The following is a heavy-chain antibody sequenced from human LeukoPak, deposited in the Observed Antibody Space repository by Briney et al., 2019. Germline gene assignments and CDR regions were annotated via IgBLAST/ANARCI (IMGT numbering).Heavy chain of an antibody. CDR2: ISSSSSYI. CDR1: GFTVSSNY. V-gene: IGHV3-21*01. Sequence: GGSLRLSCAASGFTVSSNYMSWVRQAPGKGLEWVSSISSSSSYIYYADSVKGRFTISRDNAKNSLYLQMNSLRAEDTAVYYCARGLLWDAFDIWGQGTMVTVSS. CDR3: ARGLLWDAFDI. D-gene: IGHD3-10*01. J-gene: IGHJ3*02.